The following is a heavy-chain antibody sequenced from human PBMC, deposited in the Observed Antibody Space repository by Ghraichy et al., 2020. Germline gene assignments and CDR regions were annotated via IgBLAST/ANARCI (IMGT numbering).Heavy chain of an antibody. J-gene: IGHJ6*02. D-gene: IGHD6-25*01. CDR2: ISAYNGNT. CDR1: GYTFTSDG. Sequence: ASVKVSCKASGYTFTSDGISWVRQAPGQGLEWMGWISAYNGNTNYAQKLQGRVTMTTDTSTSTAYMELRSLRSDDTAVYYCARRRRGGYYYDGMDVWGQGTTVTVSS. V-gene: IGHV1-18*04. CDR3: ARRRRGGYYYDGMDV.